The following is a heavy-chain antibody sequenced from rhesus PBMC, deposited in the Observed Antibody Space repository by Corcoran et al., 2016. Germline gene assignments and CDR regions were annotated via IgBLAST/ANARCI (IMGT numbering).Heavy chain of an antibody. D-gene: IGHD2-21*01. CDR2: IYSSSGNT. CDR1: GGSISGGYG. Sequence: QLQLQESGPGLLKPSETLSLTCAVSGGSISGGYGWGWIRQPPGKGLEWIGSIYSSSGNTYYNPSLKSRVTISTDTSKNQFSLKLSSVTAADTAVYYCARDEAEYCTGSGCYFDYWGQGVLVTVSS. J-gene: IGHJ4*01. CDR3: ARDEAEYCTGSGCYFDY. V-gene: IGHV4S7*01.